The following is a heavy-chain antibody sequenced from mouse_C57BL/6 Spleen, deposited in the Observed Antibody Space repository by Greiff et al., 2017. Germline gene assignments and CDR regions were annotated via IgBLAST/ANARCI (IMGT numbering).Heavy chain of an antibody. CDR3: ARALYYCGCHDWYFDV. CDR2: LSSGGSYT. D-gene: IGHD1-1*01. CDR1: GFTFSSYG. J-gene: IGHJ1*03. V-gene: IGHV5-6*01. Sequence: EVQLVESGGDLVKPGGSLKLSCAASGFTFSSYGMSWVRQTPDKRLEWVATLSSGGSYTYYPDSLKGRVTISRDNAKNTLYLHMRSLTSEDTAMYYCARALYYCGCHDWYFDVWGTGTTVTVSS.